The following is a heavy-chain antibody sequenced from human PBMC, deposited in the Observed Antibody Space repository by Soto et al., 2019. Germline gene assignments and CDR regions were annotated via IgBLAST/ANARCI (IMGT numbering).Heavy chain of an antibody. CDR3: ARTVMPVGNLAAFDH. CDR1: GGSISSYY. D-gene: IGHD7-27*01. J-gene: IGHJ4*02. V-gene: IGHV4-59*01. Sequence: SETLSLTCTVSGGSISSYYWSWIRQPPGKGLEWIGYIYYSGSTNYNPSLKSRVTISVDTSKNQFSLKLTSVTAADSAVYFCARTVMPVGNLAAFDHWGQGVLVTVSS. CDR2: IYYSGST.